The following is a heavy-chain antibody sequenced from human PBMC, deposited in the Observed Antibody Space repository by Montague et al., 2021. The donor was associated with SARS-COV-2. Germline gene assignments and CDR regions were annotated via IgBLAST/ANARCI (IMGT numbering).Heavy chain of an antibody. J-gene: IGHJ6*02. CDR2: XDWDGDK. D-gene: IGHD7-27*01. V-gene: IGHV2-70*04. CDR1: GFSLRTAGTR. CDR3: ARLSGVAPRCYYEGMDV. Sequence: PALVKPTQTLTLTCTFSGFSLRTAGTRVSWIRQPPGKAPQWLARXDWDGDKYYSRTLETRVSISTDTAKTQVVLTMTNVDPMDTATYYCARLSGVAPRCYYEGMDVWGQGTAVTVSS.